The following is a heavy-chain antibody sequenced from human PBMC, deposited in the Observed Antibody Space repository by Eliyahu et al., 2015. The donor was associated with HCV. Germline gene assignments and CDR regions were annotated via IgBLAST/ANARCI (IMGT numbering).Heavy chain of an antibody. Sequence: QITLKESGPTLVKPTQTLTLTCTVSEISLSNNGETVGWIRQPPGKALQWLALIYGDDDRRYSSSPKNRLTITKDTFKNQVVLTMTNVDPIDTGTYYCAHICSYCVSYDSWGQGALVTVSS. CDR1: EISLSNNGET. J-gene: IGHJ5*02. V-gene: IGHV2-5*02. CDR2: IYGDDDR. CDR3: AHICSYCVSYDS. D-gene: IGHD3-16*01.